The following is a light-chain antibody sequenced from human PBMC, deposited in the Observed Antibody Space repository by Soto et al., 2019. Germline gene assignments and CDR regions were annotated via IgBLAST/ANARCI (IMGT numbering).Light chain of an antibody. CDR2: GAS. CDR3: QQYGSSPWT. J-gene: IGKJ1*01. CDR1: QSVSSSY. V-gene: IGKV3-20*01. Sequence: EIVLTQSPGTLSLSPGERATLSCRASQSVSSSYLAWYQQKPGQAPRLLTYGASSRAPGIPDRFSGSGSGTDFTLTISSLEPEDFAVFYCQQYGSSPWTFGQGTKVEIK.